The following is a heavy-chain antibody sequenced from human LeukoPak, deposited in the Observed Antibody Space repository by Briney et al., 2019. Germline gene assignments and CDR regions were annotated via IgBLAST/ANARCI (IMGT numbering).Heavy chain of an antibody. CDR1: GGSISRGSYY. V-gene: IGHV4-61*02. J-gene: IGHJ4*02. Sequence: SETLSLTCTVSGGSISRGSYYWSWIRQPAGEGLEWIGRIYTSGSTNYNPSLKSRVTISVDTSKNQFSLQLNSVTPEDTAVYYCARGSSSNSWYFDYWGQGTLVTVSS. CDR2: IYTSGST. D-gene: IGHD6-13*01. CDR3: ARGSSSNSWYFDY.